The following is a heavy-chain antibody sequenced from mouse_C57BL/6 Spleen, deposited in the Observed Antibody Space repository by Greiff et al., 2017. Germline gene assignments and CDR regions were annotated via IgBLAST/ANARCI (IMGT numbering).Heavy chain of an antibody. CDR3: ARSGDGYYVPFAY. D-gene: IGHD2-3*01. CDR1: GYAFSSYW. Sequence: VQLQQSGAELVKPGASVKISCKASGYAFSSYWMNWVKQRPGKGLEWIGQIYPGDGDTNYNGKFKGKATLTADKSSSTAYMQLSSLTSEDSAVXFCARSGDGYYVPFAYWGQGTLVTVSA. CDR2: IYPGDGDT. V-gene: IGHV1-80*01. J-gene: IGHJ3*01.